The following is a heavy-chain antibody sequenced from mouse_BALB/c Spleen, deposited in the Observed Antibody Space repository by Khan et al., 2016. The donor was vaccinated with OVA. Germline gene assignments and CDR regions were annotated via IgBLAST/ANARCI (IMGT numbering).Heavy chain of an antibody. Sequence: VQLQQSGAELVRPGALVKLSCKASGFNIKDYYMYWVKQRPEQGLVWIGRIDPENGNTIYDPKFQGKASITSDTSSNTAYLQLSSLTSEETAVYYCARDGYSPWFAYWGQGTLVTVSA. CDR3: ARDGYSPWFAY. D-gene: IGHD2-3*01. J-gene: IGHJ3*01. CDR2: IDPENGNT. V-gene: IGHV14-1*02. CDR1: GFNIKDYY.